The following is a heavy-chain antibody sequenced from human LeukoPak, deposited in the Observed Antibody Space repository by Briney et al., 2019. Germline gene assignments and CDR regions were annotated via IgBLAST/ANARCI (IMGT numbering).Heavy chain of an antibody. J-gene: IGHJ4*02. CDR2: INHSGST. V-gene: IGHV4-34*01. CDR1: GGSFSGYY. CDR3: ARESYSSSWYGDYFDY. Sequence: SETLSLTCAVYGGSFSGYYWSWIRQPPGKGLEWIGEINHSGSTSYNPSLKSRVTISVDTSKNQFSLKLSSVTAADTAVYYCARESYSSSWYGDYFDYWGQGTLVTVSS. D-gene: IGHD6-13*01.